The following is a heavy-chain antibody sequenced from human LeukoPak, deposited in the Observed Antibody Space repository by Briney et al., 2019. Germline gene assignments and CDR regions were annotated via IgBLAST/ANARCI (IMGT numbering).Heavy chain of an antibody. Sequence: GEPLRLSCAASGFTFSDYGMHWVRQPPGKGLEWVAFIRYDGSSKYYADSVKGRFTISRDNSKNTLYLQMNSLRADDTAVYYCARIGGAYSPDYWGQGTLVTVSS. CDR3: ARIGGAYSPDY. J-gene: IGHJ4*02. V-gene: IGHV3-30*02. CDR1: GFTFSDYG. CDR2: IRYDGSSK. D-gene: IGHD5-18*01.